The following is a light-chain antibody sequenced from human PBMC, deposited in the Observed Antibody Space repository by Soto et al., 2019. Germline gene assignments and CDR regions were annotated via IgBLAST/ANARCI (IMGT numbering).Light chain of an antibody. Sequence: QSALTQPASVSGSPGQSITISCTGTSSDVGGYNYVSWYQQHPGKATKLMIYDVSNRPSGAPNRFSGSKSGNTASLTISGLQAEDEADYYCNSCTSSNTYVFGTGTKVTVL. CDR2: DVS. CDR1: SSDVGGYNY. V-gene: IGLV2-14*01. J-gene: IGLJ1*01. CDR3: NSCTSSNTYV.